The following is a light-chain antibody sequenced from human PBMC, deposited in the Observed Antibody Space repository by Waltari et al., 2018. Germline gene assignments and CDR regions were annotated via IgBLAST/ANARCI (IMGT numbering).Light chain of an antibody. CDR2: VAS. CDR1: QSISSY. CDR3: QQSYIIPRT. J-gene: IGKJ1*01. V-gene: IGKV1-39*01. Sequence: DIQTTQSPSSLSASVGDRVNITCRASQSISSYLNLYQQKPGKAPKLLNYVASSWHSGVPSRFSGSGSGTDFTLTISSLQPEDFATYYCQQSYIIPRTFGQGTKVEIK.